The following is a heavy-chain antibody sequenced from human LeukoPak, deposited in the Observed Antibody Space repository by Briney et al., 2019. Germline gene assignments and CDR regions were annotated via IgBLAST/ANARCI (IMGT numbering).Heavy chain of an antibody. J-gene: IGHJ3*02. CDR1: GYTFTSYY. CDR2: INPNSGGT. D-gene: IGHD5-24*01. V-gene: IGHV1-2*02. CDR3: AREWSDVEMATIKAFDI. Sequence: ASVKVSCKASGYTFTSYYMHWVRQAPGQGLEWMGWINPNSGGTNYAQKFQGRVTMTRDTSISTAYMELSRLRSDDTAVYYCAREWSDVEMATIKAFDIWGQGTMVTVSS.